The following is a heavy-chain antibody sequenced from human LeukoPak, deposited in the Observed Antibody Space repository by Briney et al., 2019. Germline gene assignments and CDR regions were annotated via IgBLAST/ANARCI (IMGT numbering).Heavy chain of an antibody. CDR2: LYYTGIT. J-gene: IGHJ6*03. CDR3: ARESGSPFYYYYYMDV. D-gene: IGHD3-10*01. V-gene: IGHV4-39*07. CDR1: GGSISSSSYY. Sequence: SETLSLTCTVSGGSISSSSYYWGWIRQPPGKGLEWIGNLYYTGITYYNPSLKSRVTMSVDTSKNQFSLRLTSVTAADTAVYYCARESGSPFYYYYYMDVWGKGTTVTVSS.